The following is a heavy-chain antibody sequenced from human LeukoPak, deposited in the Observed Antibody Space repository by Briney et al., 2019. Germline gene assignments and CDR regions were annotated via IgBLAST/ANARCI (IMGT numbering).Heavy chain of an antibody. D-gene: IGHD3-10*01. CDR1: GVSISSYY. Sequence: PSETLSLTCTASGVSISSYYWSWIRQPAGKGLEWIGRIYTSGSTNYNPSLKSRVTMSVDTSKNQFSLKLSSVTAADTAVYYCARDFSDYYGSGVDYWGQGTLVTVSS. CDR2: IYTSGST. CDR3: ARDFSDYYGSGVDY. J-gene: IGHJ4*02. V-gene: IGHV4-4*07.